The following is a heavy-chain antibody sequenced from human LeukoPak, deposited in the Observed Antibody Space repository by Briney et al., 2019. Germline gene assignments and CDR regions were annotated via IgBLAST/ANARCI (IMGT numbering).Heavy chain of an antibody. Sequence: SETLSLTCAVSGGSISSDYWWSWVRQPPGKGLEWIGSIYYSGSTYYNPSLKSRVTISVDTSKNQFSLKLSSVTAADTAVYYCARHNPYYDILTGYPTTPYYFDYWGQGTLVTVSS. CDR2: IYYSGST. J-gene: IGHJ4*02. CDR1: GGSISSDYW. D-gene: IGHD3-9*01. CDR3: ARHNPYYDILTGYPTTPYYFDY. V-gene: IGHV4-39*01.